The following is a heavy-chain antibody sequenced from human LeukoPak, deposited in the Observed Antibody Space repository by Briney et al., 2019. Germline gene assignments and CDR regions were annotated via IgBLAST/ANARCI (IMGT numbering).Heavy chain of an antibody. CDR1: GYTFTGYY. J-gene: IGHJ4*02. Sequence: ASVKVSCKASGYTFTGYYMHWVRQAPGQGLEWMGWINPNSGGANYAQKFQGRVTMTRDTSISTAYMELSRLRSDDTAVYYCARDNDSRDPPHFDYWGQGTLVTVSS. CDR3: ARDNDSRDPPHFDY. CDR2: INPNSGGA. V-gene: IGHV1-2*02. D-gene: IGHD3-16*01.